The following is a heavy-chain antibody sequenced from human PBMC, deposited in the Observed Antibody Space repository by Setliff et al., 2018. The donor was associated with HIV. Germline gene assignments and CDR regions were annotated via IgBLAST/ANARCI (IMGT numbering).Heavy chain of an antibody. V-gene: IGHV1-3*01. CDR2: INAGNGNT. CDR1: GYTFTSYA. D-gene: IGHD3-3*01. Sequence: ASVKVSCKASGYTFTSYAMHWVRQAPGQRLEWMGWINAGNGNTKYSQKFQGRVTITRDTSASTAYMELSSLRSEDTAVYYCAREDRTIFGVVRAMDVWGKGTTVTVSS. CDR3: AREDRTIFGVVRAMDV. J-gene: IGHJ6*03.